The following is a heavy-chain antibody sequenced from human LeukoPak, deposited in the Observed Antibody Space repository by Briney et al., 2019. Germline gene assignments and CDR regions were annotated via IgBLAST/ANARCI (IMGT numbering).Heavy chain of an antibody. J-gene: IGHJ4*02. D-gene: IGHD6-13*01. CDR1: GFTFSSYS. V-gene: IGHV3-48*01. CDR3: ARAPPGWYSLEYYFDY. CDR2: ISSSSSTI. Sequence: QPGGSLRLSCAASGFTFSSYSMNWVRQAPGKGLEWVSYISSSSSTIYYADSVKGRFTISRDNAKNSLYLQMNSLRAEDTAVYYCARAPPGWYSLEYYFDYWGQGTLVTVSS.